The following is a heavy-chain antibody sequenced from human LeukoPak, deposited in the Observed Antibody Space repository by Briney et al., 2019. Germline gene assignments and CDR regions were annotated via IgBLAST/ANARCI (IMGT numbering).Heavy chain of an antibody. CDR2: IHYSGRI. D-gene: IGHD1-1*01. CDR3: ARGGTDYYSYYYMDL. CDR1: GGSFSGYY. J-gene: IGHJ6*03. V-gene: IGHV4-34*01. Sequence: KPSETLSLTCAVYGGSFSGYYWTWIRQPPGKGLEWIGEIHYSGRINYNPSLKSRVTISADTSNNHFSLKMNSVTAADTAVYYCARGGTDYYSYYYMDLWGNGTTVTVSS.